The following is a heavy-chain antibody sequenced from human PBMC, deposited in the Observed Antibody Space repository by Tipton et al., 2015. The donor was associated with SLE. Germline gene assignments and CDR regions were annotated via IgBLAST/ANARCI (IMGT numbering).Heavy chain of an antibody. CDR2: ISRSSMYV. CDR1: GFSLGDFS. V-gene: IGHV3-21*01. J-gene: IGHJ4*02. CDR3: ARESRGFDY. Sequence: SLRLSCSASGFSLGDFSMNWVRQAPGKGLEWVSFISRSSMYVFYADSVKGRFTVSRDNSKNTLFLQMNSLRAEDTAVYYCARESRGFDYWGQGNLVTVSS.